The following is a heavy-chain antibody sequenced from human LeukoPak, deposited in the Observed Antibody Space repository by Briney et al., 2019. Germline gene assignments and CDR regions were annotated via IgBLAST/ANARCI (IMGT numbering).Heavy chain of an antibody. CDR2: IYYSGST. Sequence: SETLSLTCTVSGGSISSSSYYWGWIRQPPGKGLEWIGSIYYSGSTYYNPSLKSRVTISVDTSKNQFSLKLSSVTAADTAVYYCVRHAGDSTGYSYAAFDYWGQGTLVTVSS. CDR3: VRHAGDSTGYSYAAFDY. D-gene: IGHD3-22*01. J-gene: IGHJ4*02. CDR1: GGSISSSSYY. V-gene: IGHV4-39*01.